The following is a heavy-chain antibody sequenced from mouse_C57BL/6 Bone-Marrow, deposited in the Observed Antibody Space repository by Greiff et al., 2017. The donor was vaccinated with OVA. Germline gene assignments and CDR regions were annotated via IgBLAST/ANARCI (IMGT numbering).Heavy chain of an antibody. CDR2: IYPRDGST. CDR1: GYTFTSYD. D-gene: IGHD1-1*01. J-gene: IGHJ3*01. Sequence: QVQLQQSGPELVKPGASVKLSCKASGYTFTSYDINWVKQRPGQGLEWIGWIYPRDGSTKYNEKFKGKATLTVDTSSSTAYMELHSLTSEDSAVYFCARDGIYYGISYPFAYWGQGTLVTVSA. V-gene: IGHV1-85*01. CDR3: ARDGIYYGISYPFAY.